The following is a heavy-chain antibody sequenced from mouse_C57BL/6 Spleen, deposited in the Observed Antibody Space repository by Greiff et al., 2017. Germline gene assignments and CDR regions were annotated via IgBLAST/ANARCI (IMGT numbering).Heavy chain of an antibody. CDR2: INPNNGGT. J-gene: IGHJ4*01. CDR1: GYTFTDYY. CDR3: ARLVGDY. Sequence: EVQLQQSGPELVKPGASVKISCKASGYTFTDYYMNWVKQSHGKSLEWIGDINPNNGGTSYNQKFKGKATLTVDKSSSTAYMELRSLTSEDSAVYYCARLVGDYWGQGTSVTVPS. V-gene: IGHV1-26*01.